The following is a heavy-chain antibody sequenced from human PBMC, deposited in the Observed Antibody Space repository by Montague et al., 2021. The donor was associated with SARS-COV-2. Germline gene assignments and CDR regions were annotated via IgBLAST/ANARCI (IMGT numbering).Heavy chain of an antibody. J-gene: IGHJ5*02. CDR1: GGSIGSHY. D-gene: IGHD6-25*01. Sequence: SETLSLTCTVSGGSIGSHYWSWIRLPPGKGLEWVGHIYYTGITKXKSSLKSRVTISVDTSKNQLPLKLDSVTAADTAVYYCARGSGSASAIWFDPWGQGTLVTVSS. CDR3: ARGSGSASAIWFDP. CDR2: IYYTGIT. V-gene: IGHV4-59*11.